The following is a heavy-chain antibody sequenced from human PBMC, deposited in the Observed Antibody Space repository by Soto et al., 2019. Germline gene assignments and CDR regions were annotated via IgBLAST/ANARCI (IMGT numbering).Heavy chain of an antibody. CDR1: GFTFDDYT. CDR2: ISWDGGST. D-gene: IGHD1-26*01. CDR3: AKDTDGRFYYYYGMDV. J-gene: IGHJ6*02. Sequence: PGGSPRLSCAASGFTFDDYTMHWFRQAPGKGLEWVSLISWDGGSTYYADSVKGRFTISRDNSKNSLYLQMNSLRTEDTALYYCAKDTDGRFYYYYGMDVWGQGTTVTVSS. V-gene: IGHV3-43*01.